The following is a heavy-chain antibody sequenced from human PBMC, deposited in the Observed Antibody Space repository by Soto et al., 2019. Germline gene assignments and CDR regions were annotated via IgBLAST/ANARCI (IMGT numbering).Heavy chain of an antibody. D-gene: IGHD6-19*01. Sequence: GGSLRISCAASGFTFSSYAMHWVRQAPGKGLEWVAVISYDGSNKYYADSVKGRFTISRDNSKNTLYLQMNSLRAEDTAVYYCARDPIAVALYYFDYWGQGTLVTVSS. CDR1: GFTFSSYA. CDR2: ISYDGSNK. J-gene: IGHJ4*02. CDR3: ARDPIAVALYYFDY. V-gene: IGHV3-30-3*01.